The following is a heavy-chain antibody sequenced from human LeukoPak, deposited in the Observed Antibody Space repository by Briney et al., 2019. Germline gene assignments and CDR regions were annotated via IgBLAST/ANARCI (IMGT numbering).Heavy chain of an antibody. Sequence: SETLSLTCTVSGGSISTDYWLWIRQPPGKGLEYIGYIYYSGSTNYNPSLKSRVTISGDTSKNQFSLRLSSVTAADTAVYYCARASYSYDINGWVPFDYWGQGTLVTVSS. CDR2: IYYSGST. D-gene: IGHD3-22*01. CDR1: GGSISTDY. V-gene: IGHV4-59*08. J-gene: IGHJ4*02. CDR3: ARASYSYDINGWVPFDY.